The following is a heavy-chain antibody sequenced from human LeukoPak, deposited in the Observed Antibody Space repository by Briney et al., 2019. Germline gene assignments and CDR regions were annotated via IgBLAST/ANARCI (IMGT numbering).Heavy chain of an antibody. CDR2: INEGGGNT. J-gene: IGHJ4*02. D-gene: IGHD2-15*01. Sequence: GGSLRLSCAASGFTFSTYAMSWVRQAPGKGLEWVSAINEGGGNTYYVDSVKGRFTISRDNSKNTLYLQMNSLRAKDTAVYYCANTRDSCTDISCYFLWGQGTLVTVSS. CDR3: ANTRDSCTDISCYFL. V-gene: IGHV3-23*01. CDR1: GFTFSTYA.